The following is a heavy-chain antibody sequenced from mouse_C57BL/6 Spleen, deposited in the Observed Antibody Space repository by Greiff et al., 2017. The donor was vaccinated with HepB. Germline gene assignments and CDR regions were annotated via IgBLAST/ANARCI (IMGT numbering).Heavy chain of an antibody. J-gene: IGHJ4*01. Sequence: QVQLKESGAELARPGASVKLSCKASGYTFTSYGISWVKQRTGQGLEWIGEIYPRSGNTYYNEKFKGKATLTADKSSSTAYMELRSLTSEDSAVYFCARRGYGSTPLAMDHWGQGTSVTVSS. V-gene: IGHV1-81*01. CDR3: ARRGYGSTPLAMDH. CDR1: GYTFTSYG. CDR2: IYPRSGNT. D-gene: IGHD1-1*01.